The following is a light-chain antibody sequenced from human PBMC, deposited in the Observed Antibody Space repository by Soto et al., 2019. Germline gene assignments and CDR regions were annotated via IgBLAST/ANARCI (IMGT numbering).Light chain of an antibody. CDR1: QGIGSW. Sequence: DLQMTQSPSSVSASGGDRVTITCRASQGIGSWLAWYQQKPGKAPKLLIYAASSLQSGVPSRFSGSGSGTDFTLTISSLQPEDFATYYCQQANSFPWTFGQGPKVEIK. CDR3: QQANSFPWT. J-gene: IGKJ1*01. CDR2: AAS. V-gene: IGKV1-12*01.